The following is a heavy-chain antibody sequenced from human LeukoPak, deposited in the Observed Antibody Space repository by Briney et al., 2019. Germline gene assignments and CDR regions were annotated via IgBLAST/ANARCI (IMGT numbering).Heavy chain of an antibody. D-gene: IGHD2-2*01. J-gene: IGHJ4*02. CDR1: GGSFSDYY. CDR3: ARIDCTSTSCSHRGIDY. Sequence: KPSETLSLTCAVYGGSFSDYYWTWIRQPPGKGLEWIGEISHSGSTNYNPSLKCRVTMSLDTSKNQFSLKLTSVTAADTAVYYCARIDCTSTSCSHRGIDYWGQGTLVTVPS. V-gene: IGHV4-34*01. CDR2: ISHSGST.